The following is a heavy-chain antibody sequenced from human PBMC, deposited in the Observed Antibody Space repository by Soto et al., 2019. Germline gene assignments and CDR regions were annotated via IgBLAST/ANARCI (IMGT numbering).Heavy chain of an antibody. CDR3: ARPLYYDFWCGYYPGPWFDP. D-gene: IGHD3-3*01. V-gene: IGHV1-3*01. J-gene: IGHJ5*02. CDR2: INAGNGNT. Sequence: VASVKVSCKASGYTFTSYAMHWVRQAPGQRLEWMGWINAGNGNTKYSQKFQGRVTITRDTSASTAYMELSSLRSEDTAVYYCARPLYYDFWCGYYPGPWFDPWGQGTLVTVSS. CDR1: GYTFTSYA.